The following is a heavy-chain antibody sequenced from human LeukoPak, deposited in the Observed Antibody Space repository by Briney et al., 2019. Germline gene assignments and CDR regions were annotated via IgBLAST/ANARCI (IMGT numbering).Heavy chain of an antibody. CDR3: ARDQPGAFDY. V-gene: IGHV4-30-2*01. CDR1: GGSISSGGYY. D-gene: IGHD3-10*01. J-gene: IGHJ4*02. Sequence: SETLSLTCTVSGGSISSGGYYWSWIRQPPGKGLEWIGYIYHSGSTYYNPSLKSRVTISVDRSKNQFSLKLSSVTAADTAVYYCARDQPGAFDYWGQGTLVTVSS. CDR2: IYHSGST.